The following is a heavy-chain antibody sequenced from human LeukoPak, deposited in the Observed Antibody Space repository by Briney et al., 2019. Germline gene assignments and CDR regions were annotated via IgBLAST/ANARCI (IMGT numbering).Heavy chain of an antibody. V-gene: IGHV1-8*01. J-gene: IGHJ4*02. Sequence: GASVTVSCKASGYTFTYNDINWVRQAPGQGLEWMGWMNPGTANTVYSQKFQGRLAMTADTSINTAYMELSGLTSEDTAVYYCARGRAAADWGQGTLVTVSS. CDR2: MNPGTANT. CDR1: GYTFTYND. CDR3: ARGRAAAD. D-gene: IGHD2-15*01.